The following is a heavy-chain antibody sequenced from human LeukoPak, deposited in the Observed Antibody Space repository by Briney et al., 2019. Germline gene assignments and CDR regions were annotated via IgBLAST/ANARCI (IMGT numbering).Heavy chain of an antibody. J-gene: IGHJ4*02. CDR3: ARVASNYDFDC. CDR1: GFTFDDYG. D-gene: IGHD4-11*01. Sequence: GGSLRLSCAASGFTFDDYGMSWVRQAPGKGLEWVSGINWNGGNTGYADSVKGRFTISRDNAKNSLYRQMNSLRAEDTALYYCARVASNYDFDCWGQGTLVTVSS. V-gene: IGHV3-20*04. CDR2: INWNGGNT.